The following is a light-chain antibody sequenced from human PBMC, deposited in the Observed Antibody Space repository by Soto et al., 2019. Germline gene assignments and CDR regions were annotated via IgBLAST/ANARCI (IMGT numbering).Light chain of an antibody. CDR3: MQGLQTLPT. J-gene: IGKJ3*01. Sequence: DIVMTQSPLSLPVTPGEPASISCRSSQSLLHSDGYNYLDWYLQKPGQSPLLLIYLTAKRASGVPDTFSVCASGTDFILKFSRVEAVHVAVYYFMQGLQTLPTFGPGTKVHIK. CDR1: QSLLHSDGYNY. CDR2: LTA. V-gene: IGKV2-28*01.